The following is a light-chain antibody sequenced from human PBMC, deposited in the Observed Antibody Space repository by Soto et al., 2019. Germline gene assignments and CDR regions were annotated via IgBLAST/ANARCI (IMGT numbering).Light chain of an antibody. CDR3: QQYGRSPGYT. V-gene: IGKV3-20*01. J-gene: IGKJ2*01. CDR1: QSVSSSY. CDR2: GAS. Sequence: EIVLTQSPGTLSLSPGERATLSCRASQSVSSSYLAWYQQKPGQAPRLLIYGASSRATGIPDRFSGSGSGPDFTLTISRLEPEDFAVYYCQQYGRSPGYTFGQGTKLEIK.